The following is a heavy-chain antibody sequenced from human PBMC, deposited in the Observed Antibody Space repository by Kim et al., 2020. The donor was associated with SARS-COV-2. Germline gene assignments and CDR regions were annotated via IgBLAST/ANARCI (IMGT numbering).Heavy chain of an antibody. CDR2: ISPNSGGT. Sequence: ASVKVSCKASGYSFTDYFIYWVRQVPGQGLEWMGRISPNSGGTNHAQKFQGRLTMTWDTSISTVYMDLKNLKSDDTAVYYCARGVAVAGTWFDPWGQGTLVTVSS. V-gene: IGHV1-2*06. CDR1: GYSFTDYF. D-gene: IGHD6-19*01. J-gene: IGHJ5*02. CDR3: ARGVAVAGTWFDP.